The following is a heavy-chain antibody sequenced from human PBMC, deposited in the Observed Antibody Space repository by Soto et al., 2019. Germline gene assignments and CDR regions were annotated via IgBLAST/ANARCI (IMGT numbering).Heavy chain of an antibody. CDR3: ARDLSGDYGALDT. Sequence: SLRLSCEPSVFTFSSYAMSWVLQKPVKGLDWVAAISGSGSSTYYADSVKGRFTISRDNSKNTLYLQMNSLRAEDTAVYYCARDLSGDYGALDTWGQGTMVTVS. CDR1: VFTFSSYA. J-gene: IGHJ3*02. V-gene: IGHV3-23*01. D-gene: IGHD4-17*01. CDR2: ISGSGSST.